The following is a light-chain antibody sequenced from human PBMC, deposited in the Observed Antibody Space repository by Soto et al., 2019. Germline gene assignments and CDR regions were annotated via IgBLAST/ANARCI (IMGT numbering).Light chain of an antibody. Sequence: QSALTQPASVSGSPGQSITISCTGTSSDIGSYNYVSWYQQNPGKVPKLIIYEVSNRPSGISNRFSGSKSGNTASLTISGLQAEDEADYYCSAYTTTNTRVVFGGGTKVTVL. CDR3: SAYTTTNTRVV. CDR1: SSDIGSYNY. CDR2: EVS. J-gene: IGLJ2*01. V-gene: IGLV2-14*01.